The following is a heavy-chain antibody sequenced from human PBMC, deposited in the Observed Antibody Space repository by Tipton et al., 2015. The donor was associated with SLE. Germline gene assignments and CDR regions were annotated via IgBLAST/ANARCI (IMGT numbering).Heavy chain of an antibody. Sequence: TLSLTCTASGGSITSSYWSWIRQPPGKGLEWIGFCSYNEGTKFNPSLRSRVTISLDMSMNQFSLKLTSVTAADTAVYYCAGRRDLVVVTSYLEYWGQGTLVTVST. D-gene: IGHD2-15*01. CDR2: CSYNEGT. CDR1: GGSITSSY. V-gene: IGHV4-59*01. CDR3: AGRRDLVVVTSYLEY. J-gene: IGHJ4*02.